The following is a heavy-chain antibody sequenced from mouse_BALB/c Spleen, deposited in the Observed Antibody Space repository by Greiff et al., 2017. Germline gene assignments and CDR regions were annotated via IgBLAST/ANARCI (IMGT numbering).Heavy chain of an antibody. CDR1: GFNIKDTY. D-gene: IGHD2-1*01. CDR3: ARWGGNSLYAMDY. CDR2: IDPANGNT. V-gene: IGHV14-3*02. J-gene: IGHJ4*01. Sequence: EVQLQQSGAELVKPGAPVKLSCTASGFNIKDTYMHWVKQRPEQGLEWIGRIDPANGNTKYDPKFQGKATITADTSSNTAYLQLSSLTSEDTAVYDCARWGGNSLYAMDYWGQGTSVTVAS.